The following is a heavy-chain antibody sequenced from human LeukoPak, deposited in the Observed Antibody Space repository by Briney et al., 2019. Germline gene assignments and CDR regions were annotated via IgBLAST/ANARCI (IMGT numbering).Heavy chain of an antibody. D-gene: IGHD5-18*01. J-gene: IGHJ4*02. Sequence: KTSETLSLTCTVSGGSFSNSPYYWGWIRQPPGKGLEWIGTIYHSGSTYYNPSLKSRVTISVDTSKNQFSLKLSSVTAADTAVYYCARASWRQLWLLDYWGRGTLVTVSS. CDR2: IYHSGST. V-gene: IGHV4-39*01. CDR1: GGSFSNSPYY. CDR3: ARASWRQLWLLDY.